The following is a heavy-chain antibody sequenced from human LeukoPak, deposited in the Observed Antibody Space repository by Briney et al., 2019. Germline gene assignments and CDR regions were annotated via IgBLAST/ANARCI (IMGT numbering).Heavy chain of an antibody. D-gene: IGHD3-10*01. CDR3: ARNVGIRDGFDI. CDR2: IYYSGST. V-gene: IGHV4-59*01. Sequence: SETLSLTCTVSGGSISSYHWSWIRQPPGKGLEWIGYIYYSGSTNYNPSLKSRVTISVDTSKNQFSLKLRSVTAADTAVYYCARNVGIRDGFDIWGQGTMVTVSS. CDR1: GGSISSYH. J-gene: IGHJ3*02.